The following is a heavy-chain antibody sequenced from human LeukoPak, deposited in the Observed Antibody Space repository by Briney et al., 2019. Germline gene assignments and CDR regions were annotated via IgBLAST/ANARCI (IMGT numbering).Heavy chain of an antibody. V-gene: IGHV3-23*01. J-gene: IGHJ6*03. Sequence: PGGSLRLSCVASGFTFSSYAMSWVRQAPGKGLEWVSAISGSGGSTYYADSVKGRFTISRDNSKNTLYLQMNSLRAEDTAVYYCAKCSLTPYYYYYYMDVWGKGTTVTVSS. D-gene: IGHD3-16*01. CDR2: ISGSGGST. CDR3: AKCSLTPYYYYYYMDV. CDR1: GFTFSSYA.